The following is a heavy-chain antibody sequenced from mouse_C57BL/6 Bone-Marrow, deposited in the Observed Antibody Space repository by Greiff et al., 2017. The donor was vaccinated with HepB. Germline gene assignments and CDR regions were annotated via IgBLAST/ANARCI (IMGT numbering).Heavy chain of an antibody. CDR3: ARWLLRPAWFAY. Sequence: QVQLQQSGAELARPGASVKLSCKASGYTFTSYGISWVKQRTGQGLEWIGEIYPRSGNTYYNEKFKGKATLTADKSSSTAYMELRSLTSEDSAVYFCARWLLRPAWFAYWGQGTLVTVSA. CDR1: GYTFTSYG. J-gene: IGHJ3*01. D-gene: IGHD2-3*01. V-gene: IGHV1-81*01. CDR2: IYPRSGNT.